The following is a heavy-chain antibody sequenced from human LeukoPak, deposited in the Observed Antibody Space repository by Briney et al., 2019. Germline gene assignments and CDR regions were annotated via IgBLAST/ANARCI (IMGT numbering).Heavy chain of an antibody. CDR1: GGTFSGYA. V-gene: IGHV1-69*13. J-gene: IGHJ3*02. CDR3: ARKSSSWYLDAFDI. D-gene: IGHD6-13*01. CDR2: IIPIFGTA. Sequence: GASVKVSCKASGGTFSGYAISWVRQAPGQGLEWMGGIIPIFGTANYAQKFQGRVTITADESTSTAYMGLSSLRSEDTAVYYCARKSSSWYLDAFDIWGQGTMVTVSS.